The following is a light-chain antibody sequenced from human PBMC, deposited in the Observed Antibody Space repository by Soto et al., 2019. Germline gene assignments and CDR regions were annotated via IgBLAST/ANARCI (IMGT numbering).Light chain of an antibody. Sequence: QSALTQPASVSGSPGQSITISCTGTSSDVGGYNYVSCYQQHPGKAPKLMIYDVSNRPSGVSTRFSGSKSGNTASLTISGLQAEDEADYYCSSYASSSPPYVFGTGTKLTVL. V-gene: IGLV2-14*03. CDR2: DVS. J-gene: IGLJ1*01. CDR3: SSYASSSPPYV. CDR1: SSDVGGYNY.